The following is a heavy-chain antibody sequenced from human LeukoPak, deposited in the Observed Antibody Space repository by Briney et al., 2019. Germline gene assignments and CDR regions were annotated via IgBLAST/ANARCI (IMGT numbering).Heavy chain of an antibody. CDR3: ARDSQYYYDSSDYYY. J-gene: IGHJ4*02. Sequence: GASVKVSCKASGYTFTGYYMHWVRQAPGQGLEWMGWINPNSGGTNYAQKFQGRVTMTRDTSISTAYMELSRLRSEDTAVYYCARDSQYYYDSSDYYYWGQGTLVTVSS. CDR2: INPNSGGT. D-gene: IGHD3-22*01. V-gene: IGHV1-2*02. CDR1: GYTFTGYY.